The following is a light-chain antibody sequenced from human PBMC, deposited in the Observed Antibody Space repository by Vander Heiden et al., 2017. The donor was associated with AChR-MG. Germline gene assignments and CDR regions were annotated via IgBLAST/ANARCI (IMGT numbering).Light chain of an antibody. V-gene: IGLV2-23*02. CDR3: CSYAGISTCV. CDR2: EVN. J-gene: IGLJ1*01. CDR1: SSDVGSYNL. Sequence: QSALTQPAPVSGSPGQSIPISCTGTSSDVGSYNLVSWYQEHPGKAPKVIIYEVNKRPSGISSRFSGAKFGNTASLTISGLQAEDEADYYCCSYAGISTCVFGTGTKVTVL.